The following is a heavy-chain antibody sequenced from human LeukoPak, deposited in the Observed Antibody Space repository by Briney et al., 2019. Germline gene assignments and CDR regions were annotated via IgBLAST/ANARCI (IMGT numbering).Heavy chain of an antibody. CDR2: IYYSGST. V-gene: IGHV4-59*01. D-gene: IGHD6-13*01. Sequence: LETLSLTCTVSGGSISSYYWSWIRQPPGKGLEWIGYIYYSGSTNYNPSLKSRVTISVDTSKNQFSLKLSSVTAADTAVYYCATSLAAAGSYYYYGMDVWGQGTTVTVSS. CDR1: GGSISSYY. CDR3: ATSLAAAGSYYYYGMDV. J-gene: IGHJ6*02.